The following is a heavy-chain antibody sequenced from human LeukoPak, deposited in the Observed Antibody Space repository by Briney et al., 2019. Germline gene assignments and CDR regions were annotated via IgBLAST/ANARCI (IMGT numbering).Heavy chain of an antibody. D-gene: IGHD2-15*01. CDR3: ARDPILGYCSGGSCYYGMDV. J-gene: IGHJ6*02. Sequence: GASVKVSCKASGYTFTGYYMHWVRQAPGQGLEWMGWINPNSGGTNYAQKFQGWVTMTRDTSISTAYMELSRLRSDDTAVYYCARDPILGYCSGGSCYYGMDVWGQGTTVTVSS. CDR2: INPNSGGT. CDR1: GYTFTGYY. V-gene: IGHV1-2*04.